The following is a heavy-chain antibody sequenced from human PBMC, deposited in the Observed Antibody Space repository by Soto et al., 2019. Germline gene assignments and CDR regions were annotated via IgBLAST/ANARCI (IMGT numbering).Heavy chain of an antibody. Sequence: QVQLVESGGGVVQPGRSLRLSCAASGFTFSHYGMHWVRPAPVKGLEWLAVISYDGSNKYYADSVKGRFTISRDNSKNTLYLQMNSLRADDTAVYDCAKILQLGDYAFYYSGMHVWGQGTTVTVSS. V-gene: IGHV3-30*18. CDR3: AKILQLGDYAFYYSGMHV. CDR1: GFTFSHYG. CDR2: ISYDGSNK. D-gene: IGHD4-17*01. J-gene: IGHJ6*02.